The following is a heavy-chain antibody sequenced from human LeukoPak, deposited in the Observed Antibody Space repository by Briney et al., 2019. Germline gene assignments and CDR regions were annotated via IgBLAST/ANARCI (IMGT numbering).Heavy chain of an antibody. CDR2: IWYDGSNK. Sequence: GRSLRLSCAASGFTFSSYGMHWVRQAPGKGLEWVAVIWYDGSNKYYADSVKGRFTISRDNSKNTLYLQMNSLIAEDTAVYYCARDWTARKNYGDYDNWFDPWGQGTLVTVSS. J-gene: IGHJ5*02. D-gene: IGHD4-17*01. CDR3: ARDWTARKNYGDYDNWFDP. CDR1: GFTFSSYG. V-gene: IGHV3-33*01.